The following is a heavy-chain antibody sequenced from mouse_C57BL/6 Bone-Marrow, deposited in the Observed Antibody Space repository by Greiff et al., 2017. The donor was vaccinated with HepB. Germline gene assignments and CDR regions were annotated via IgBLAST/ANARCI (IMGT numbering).Heavy chain of an antibody. V-gene: IGHV1-75*01. J-gene: IGHJ4*01. CDR2: IFPGSGST. Sequence: VQGVESGPELVKPGASVKISCKASGYTFTDYYINWVKQRPGQGLEWIGWIFPGSGSTYYNEKFKGKATLTVDKSSSTAYMLLSSLTSEDSAVYFCARWGYYDYDDAMDYWGQGTSVTVSS. CDR1: GYTFTDYY. D-gene: IGHD2-4*01. CDR3: ARWGYYDYDDAMDY.